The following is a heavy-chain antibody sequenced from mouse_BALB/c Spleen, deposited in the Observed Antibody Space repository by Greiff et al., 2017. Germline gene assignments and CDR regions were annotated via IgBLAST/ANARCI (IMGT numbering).Heavy chain of an antibody. CDR3: ARGDLSYAMDY. J-gene: IGHJ4*01. CDR1: GFSLTSYG. Sequence: VKLMESGPGLVAPSQSLSITCTVSGFSLTSYGVHWVRQPPGKGLEWLGVIWAGGSTNYNSALMSRLSISKDNSKSQVFLKMNSLQTDDTARYYCARGDLSYAMDYWGQGTSVTVSS. CDR2: IWAGGST. V-gene: IGHV2-9*02. D-gene: IGHD1-1*01.